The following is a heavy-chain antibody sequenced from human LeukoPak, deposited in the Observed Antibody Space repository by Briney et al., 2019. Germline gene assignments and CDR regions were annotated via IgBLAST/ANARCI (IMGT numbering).Heavy chain of an antibody. J-gene: IGHJ6*02. Sequence: GRSLRLSCAASGFTFSSYGMHWVRQAPGKGLEWVAVIWYDGSNKYYADSVKGRFTISRDNSKNTLYLQMNSLRAEDTAVYYCARENVDKEAYYYDSAGWYYGMDVWGQGTTVTVSS. CDR1: GFTFSSYG. D-gene: IGHD3-22*01. CDR3: ARENVDKEAYYYDSAGWYYGMDV. CDR2: IWYDGSNK. V-gene: IGHV3-33*01.